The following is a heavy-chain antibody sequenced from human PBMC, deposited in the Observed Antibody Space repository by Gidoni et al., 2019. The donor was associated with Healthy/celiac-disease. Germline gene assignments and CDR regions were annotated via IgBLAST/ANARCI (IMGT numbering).Heavy chain of an antibody. CDR1: GGSISSSSYY. CDR3: ARLVGYCSGGSCLAFDP. J-gene: IGHJ5*02. CDR2: IYYSGST. V-gene: IGHV4-39*01. D-gene: IGHD2-15*01. Sequence: QLQLQESGPGLVKHSETLSLTCTVSGGSISSSSYYWGWIRQPPGKGLEWIGSIYYSGSTYYNPSLKSRVTISVDTSKNQFSLKLSSVTAADTAVYYCARLVGYCSGGSCLAFDPWGQGTLVTVSS.